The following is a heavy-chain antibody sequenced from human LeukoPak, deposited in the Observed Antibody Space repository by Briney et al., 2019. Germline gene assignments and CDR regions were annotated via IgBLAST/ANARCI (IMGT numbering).Heavy chain of an antibody. J-gene: IGHJ5*02. CDR1: GGSFSGYY. CDR2: INHSGST. V-gene: IGHV4-34*01. CDR3: ARAGHSIVVVPRAPFDP. D-gene: IGHD2-2*01. Sequence: SETLSLTCAVYGGSFSGYYWSWIRQPPGKGLEWIGEINHSGSTNYNPSLKSRVTISVDTSKNQFSLELSSVTAADTAVYYCARAGHSIVVVPRAPFDPWGQGTLVTVSS.